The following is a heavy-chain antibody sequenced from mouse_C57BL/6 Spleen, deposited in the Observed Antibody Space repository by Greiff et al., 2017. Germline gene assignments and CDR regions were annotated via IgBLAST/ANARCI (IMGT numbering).Heavy chain of an antibody. CDR1: GFTFSSYA. CDR2: ISDGGSYT. Sequence: EVQVVESGGGLVKPGGSLKLSCAASGFTFSSYAMSWVRQTPEKRLEWVATISDGGSYTYYPDNVKGRFTISRDNAKNNLYLQMSHLKSEDTAMYYCARDQGVYYGSSYVGWYFDVWGTGTTVTVSS. V-gene: IGHV5-4*01. J-gene: IGHJ1*03. CDR3: ARDQGVYYGSSYVGWYFDV. D-gene: IGHD1-1*01.